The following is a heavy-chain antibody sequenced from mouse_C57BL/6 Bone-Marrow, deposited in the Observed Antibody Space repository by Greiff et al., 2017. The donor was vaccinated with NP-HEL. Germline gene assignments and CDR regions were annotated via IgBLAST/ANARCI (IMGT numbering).Heavy chain of an antibody. CDR3: TRDPYYYGSSYPWYFDV. V-gene: IGHV5-9-1*02. CDR1: GFTFSSYA. CDR2: ISSGGDYI. Sequence: EVKLVESGEGLVKPGGSLKLSCAASGFTFSSYAMSWVRQTPEKRLEWVAYISSGGDYIYYADTVKGRFTISRDNARNTLYLQMSSLKSEDTAMYYCTRDPYYYGSSYPWYFDVWGTGTTVTVSS. J-gene: IGHJ1*03. D-gene: IGHD1-1*01.